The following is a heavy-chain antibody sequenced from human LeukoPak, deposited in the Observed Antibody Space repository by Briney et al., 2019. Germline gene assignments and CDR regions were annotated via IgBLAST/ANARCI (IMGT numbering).Heavy chain of an antibody. D-gene: IGHD3-10*01. CDR2: IYYSGST. V-gene: IGHV4-39*01. CDR3: ARATDRYYYGSGSYSDY. CDR1: GGSISTNSYY. J-gene: IGHJ4*02. Sequence: SETLSLTCTVSGGSISTNSYYWGWIRQPPGKGLKWMGSIYYSGSTYYNPSLRSRVTISVNTSKNQFSLKLSSVTAADTAVYYCARATDRYYYGSGSYSDYWGQGTLVTVSS.